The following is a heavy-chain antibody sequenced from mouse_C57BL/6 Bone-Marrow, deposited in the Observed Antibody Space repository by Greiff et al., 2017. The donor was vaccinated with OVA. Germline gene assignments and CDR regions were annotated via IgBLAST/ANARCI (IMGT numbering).Heavy chain of an antibody. CDR3: ARQTAQALDY. D-gene: IGHD3-2*02. V-gene: IGHV1-54*01. J-gene: IGHJ4*01. CDR2: INPGSGGT. CDR1: GYAFTNYL. Sequence: QVQLKESGAELVRPGTSVKVSCKASGYAFTNYLIEWVKQRPGQGLEWIGVINPGSGGTNYNEKFKGKATLTADKSSSTAYMQLSSLTSEDSAVFVYARQTAQALDYWGQGTSVTVSA.